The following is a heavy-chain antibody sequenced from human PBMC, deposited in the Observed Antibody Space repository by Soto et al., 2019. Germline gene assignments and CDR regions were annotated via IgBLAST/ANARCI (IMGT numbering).Heavy chain of an antibody. CDR3: ATGGVAQAAQWGMDV. CDR2: ISAYNGNT. D-gene: IGHD2-2*01. V-gene: IGHV1-18*04. J-gene: IGHJ6*04. Sequence: VKVACTAYGDTVTIYGISWLRHAPGQGLEWMGWISAYNGNTNYAQKLQGRVTMTTDTSTSTAYMELRSLRSDDPAVYYCATGGVAQAAQWGMDVWGKGTTVTVS. CDR1: GDTVTIYG.